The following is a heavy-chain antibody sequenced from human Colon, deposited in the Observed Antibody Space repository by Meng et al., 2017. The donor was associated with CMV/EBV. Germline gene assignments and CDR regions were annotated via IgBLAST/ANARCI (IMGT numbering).Heavy chain of an antibody. CDR3: ARVYSSSWSGFDY. D-gene: IGHD6-13*01. J-gene: IGHJ4*02. CDR1: GYTFTSYY. V-gene: IGHV1-46*01. CDR2: INPSGGST. Sequence: ASVKVSCKASGYTFTSYYMHWVRQAPGQGLEWMGIINPSGGSTSYAQKFRGRVTMTRDTSTSTVYMEVRSLRSEDTAVYYCARVYSSSWSGFDYWGQGTLVTVSS.